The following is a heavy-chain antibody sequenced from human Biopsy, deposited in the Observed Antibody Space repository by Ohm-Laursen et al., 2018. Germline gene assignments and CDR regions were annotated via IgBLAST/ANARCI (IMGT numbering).Heavy chain of an antibody. CDR3: AKDLHNYGMDV. Sequence: SLRLSCAASGFTFSSYWMNWVRQVPGKGLVWVATINKDGSTLQHVDSVRGRFTISRDNAKNTLHLQMNSLRADDTAIYYCAKDLHNYGMDVWGQGTTVTVSS. CDR1: GFTFSSYW. V-gene: IGHV3-74*03. J-gene: IGHJ6*02. CDR2: INKDGSTL.